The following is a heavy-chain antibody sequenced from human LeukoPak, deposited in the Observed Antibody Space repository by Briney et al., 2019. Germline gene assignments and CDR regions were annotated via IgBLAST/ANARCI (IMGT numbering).Heavy chain of an antibody. CDR3: ARDRYYYDSSGYYYAWYFDL. Sequence: PSETLSLTCTVSGGSISSYYWSWIRQPAGKGLEWIGRIHTTGSTNYNPSLKSRVTMSVDTSKNQFSLKLSSVTAADTALYSCARDRYYYDSSGYYYAWYFDLWGRGTLVTVSS. V-gene: IGHV4-4*07. CDR2: IHTTGST. CDR1: GGSISSYY. J-gene: IGHJ2*01. D-gene: IGHD3-22*01.